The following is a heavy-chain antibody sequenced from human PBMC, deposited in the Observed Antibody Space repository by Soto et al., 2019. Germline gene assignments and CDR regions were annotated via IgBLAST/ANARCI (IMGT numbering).Heavy chain of an antibody. J-gene: IGHJ6*03. V-gene: IGHV1-8*01. D-gene: IGHD3-10*01. CDR1: GYTFTSYD. CDR3: ARGRRYGSGSYLYYYYYMDV. CDR2: MNPNSGNT. Sequence: GASVKVSCKASGYTFTSYDINWVRQATGQGLEWMGWMNPNSGNTGYAQKFQGRVTMTRNTSISTAYMELSSLRSEDTAVYYCARGRRYGSGSYLYYYYYMDVWGKGTTVTV.